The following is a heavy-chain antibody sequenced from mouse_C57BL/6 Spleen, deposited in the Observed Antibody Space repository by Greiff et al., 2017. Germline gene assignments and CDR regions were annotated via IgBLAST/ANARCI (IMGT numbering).Heavy chain of an antibody. J-gene: IGHJ3*01. CDR3: ARRGYGSSYSAWFAY. D-gene: IGHD1-1*01. CDR2: INPYNGGT. CDR1: GYTFTDYY. V-gene: IGHV1-19*01. Sequence: EVQLQQSGPVLVKPGASVKMSCKASGYTFTDYYMNWVKQSHGKSLEWIGVINPYNGGTSYNQKFKVKATLTVDKSSSTAYMELNSLTSEYSAVYYCARRGYGSSYSAWFAYWGQGALGTVSA.